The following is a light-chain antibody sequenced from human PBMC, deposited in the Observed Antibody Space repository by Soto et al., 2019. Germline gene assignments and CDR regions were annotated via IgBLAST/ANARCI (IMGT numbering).Light chain of an antibody. V-gene: IGLV2-14*02. CDR2: EGS. CDR3: SSYTTTSRV. Sequence: QSALTQPASVSGSPGQSITISCTGTSSDVGSYNLVSWYQQHPGKAPKLMIYEGSKRPSGVSDHFSGSKSGNTASLTISGLQTDDEAVYYCSSYTTTSRVFGGGTQLTVL. J-gene: IGLJ3*02. CDR1: SSDVGSYNL.